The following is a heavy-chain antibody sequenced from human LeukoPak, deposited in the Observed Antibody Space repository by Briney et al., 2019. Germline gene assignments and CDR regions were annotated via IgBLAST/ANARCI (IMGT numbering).Heavy chain of an antibody. D-gene: IGHD1-1*01. CDR2: VKEDESDE. J-gene: IGHJ4*02. CDR3: ARWRGRQSEFDY. Sequence: GGSLRLSCEASGFTFSSYWMSWVRQAPGKGLEWVAHVKEDESDEYYVDSVRGRFTASRDNAKNSVNLQMNSLRVEDTAVYYCARWRGRQSEFDYWGQGTLVTVSS. V-gene: IGHV3-7*01. CDR1: GFTFSSYW.